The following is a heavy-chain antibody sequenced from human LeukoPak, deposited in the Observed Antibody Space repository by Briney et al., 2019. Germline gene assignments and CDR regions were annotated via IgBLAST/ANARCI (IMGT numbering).Heavy chain of an antibody. CDR3: ARDFGSSWTGFDY. CDR1: GFTFDDYG. CDR2: INWNGGST. J-gene: IGHJ4*02. D-gene: IGHD6-13*01. Sequence: PGGSLRLSCAASGFTFDDYGMSWVRQAPGKGLELVSGINWNGGSTGYADSVKGRFTISRDNAKNSLYLQMNSLGAEDTALYYCARDFGSSWTGFDYWGQGTLVTASS. V-gene: IGHV3-20*04.